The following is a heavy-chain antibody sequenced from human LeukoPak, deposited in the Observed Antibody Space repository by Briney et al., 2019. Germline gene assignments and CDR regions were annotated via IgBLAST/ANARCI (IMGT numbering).Heavy chain of an antibody. J-gene: IGHJ3*02. CDR3: ARADREMATIADAFDI. V-gene: IGHV1-69*01. D-gene: IGHD5-24*01. Sequence: SVKVSCKASGGTFSSYAISWVRQAPGQGLEWMGGIIPIFGTANYAQKFQGRVTITADESTSTAYMELSSLRSEDTAVYYCARADREMATIADAFDIWGQGTMVTVSS. CDR2: IIPIFGTA. CDR1: GGTFSSYA.